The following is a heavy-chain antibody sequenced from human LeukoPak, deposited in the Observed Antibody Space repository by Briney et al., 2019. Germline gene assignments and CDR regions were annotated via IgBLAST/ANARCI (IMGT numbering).Heavy chain of an antibody. D-gene: IGHD3-10*01. CDR1: GGSFSGYY. V-gene: IGHV4-34*01. CDR2: INHSGST. J-gene: IGHJ6*03. Sequence: TSETLSLTCAVYGGSFSGYYWSWIRQPPGKGLEWIGEINHSGSTNYNPSLKSRVTISVDTSKNQFSLKLSSVTAADTAVYYCARGSRITMVRGVIIRATTHYYYMDVWGKGTTVTVSS. CDR3: ARGSRITMVRGVIIRATTHYYYMDV.